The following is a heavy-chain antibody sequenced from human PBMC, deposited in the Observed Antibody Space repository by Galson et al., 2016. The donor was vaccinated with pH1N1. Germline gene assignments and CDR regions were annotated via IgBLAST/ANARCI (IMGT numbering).Heavy chain of an antibody. CDR3: ARAVGHYPG. J-gene: IGHJ4*02. CDR1: GYRFEEYA. V-gene: IGHV3-9*01. D-gene: IGHD2-15*01. CDR2: IYGGSARV. Sequence: SLRLSCAGSGYRFEEYAMHWVRQSPEKGLEWVAGIYGGSARVDYADSVKGRFTISRDDAKKSLFLQMNNLRSEDTAVYYCARAVGHYPGWGQGTLVTVSS.